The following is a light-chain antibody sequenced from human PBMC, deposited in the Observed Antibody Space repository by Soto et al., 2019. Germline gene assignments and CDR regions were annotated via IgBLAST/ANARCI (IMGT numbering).Light chain of an antibody. CDR3: QKHNKWPRT. V-gene: IGKV3-15*01. J-gene: IGKJ1*01. CDR1: ESVNRN. Sequence: EILMTQSPATLSVSPGERATLSCRASESVNRNLAWYQQKPGQAPRLLFYGASTRATDIPARFSATGSGTEFTLTISSLQSEDFAVYYCQKHNKWPRTFGQGTKVEIK. CDR2: GAS.